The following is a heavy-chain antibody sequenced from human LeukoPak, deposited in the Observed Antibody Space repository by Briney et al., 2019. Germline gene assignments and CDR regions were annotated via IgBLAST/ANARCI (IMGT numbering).Heavy chain of an antibody. V-gene: IGHV3-30*03. D-gene: IGHD3-3*01. J-gene: IGHJ6*02. CDR2: ISYDGSNK. Sequence: GGSLRLSCGASGFTFSSYGMHWVRQAPGKGLEWVAVISYDGSNKYYADSVKGRFTISRDNSKNTLYLQMNSLRAEDTAVYYCARDKGFWSGLSSYYYYYGMDVWGQGTTVTVSS. CDR3: ARDKGFWSGLSSYYYYYGMDV. CDR1: GFTFSSYG.